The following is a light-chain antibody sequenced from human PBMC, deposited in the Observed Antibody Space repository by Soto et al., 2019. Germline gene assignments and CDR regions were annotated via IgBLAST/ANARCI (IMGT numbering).Light chain of an antibody. CDR3: RQCDSWPPYT. V-gene: IGKV3-15*01. CDR1: QSINRK. J-gene: IGKJ4*02. CDR2: DAS. Sequence: EIVMTQSPVTLSVSPGERATLSCRASQSINRKLAWYQQRPGQAPRLLISDASIRATGIPGRFSGSESGTEFTHTHSSRLSEDVAVEYCRQCDSWPPYTFGGGMMVEIK.